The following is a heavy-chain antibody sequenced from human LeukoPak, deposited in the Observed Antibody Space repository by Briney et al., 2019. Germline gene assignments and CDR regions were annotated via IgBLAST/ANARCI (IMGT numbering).Heavy chain of an antibody. CDR2: NNHSGST. J-gene: IGHJ5*02. D-gene: IGHD2-2*01. CDR1: AGSSSGYY. CDR3: ARGGVVPAATKYNWFDP. V-gene: IGHV4-34*01. Sequence: SETLSPTCALDAGSSSGYYCSWIRHLPGNGREWIGENNHSGSTNYNPSLKSRVTISVDTSKNQFSLKLSSVTAADTAVYYCARGGVVPAATKYNWFDPWGQGTLVTVSS.